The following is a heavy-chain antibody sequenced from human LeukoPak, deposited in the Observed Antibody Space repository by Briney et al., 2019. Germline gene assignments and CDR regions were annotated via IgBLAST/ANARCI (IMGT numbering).Heavy chain of an antibody. D-gene: IGHD3-22*01. CDR1: GGSISSSSYY. CDR2: IYYSGST. J-gene: IGHJ4*02. CDR3: ASTTAYYYDSSGYCFDY. Sequence: PSETLSLTCTVSGGSISSSSYYWGWIRQPPGKGLEWIGYIYYSGSTNYNPSLKSRVTISVDTSKNQFSLKLSSVTAADTAVYYCASTTAYYYDSSGYCFDYWGQGTLVTVSS. V-gene: IGHV4-61*05.